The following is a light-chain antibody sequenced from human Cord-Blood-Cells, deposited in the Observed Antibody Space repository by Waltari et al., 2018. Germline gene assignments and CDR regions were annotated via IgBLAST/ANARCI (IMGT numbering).Light chain of an antibody. CDR3: SSYTSSSTLVV. J-gene: IGLJ2*01. CDR1: SSDVGGYNY. CDR2: DVS. Sequence: QSAMTQPASVSGSPGQSITIPCTGTSSDVGGYNYVPWYQQPPGKAPKLMIYDVSKRPSGVSNRFSGSKSGNTASLTISGLQAEDEADYYCSSYTSSSTLVVFGGGTKLTVL. V-gene: IGLV2-14*01.